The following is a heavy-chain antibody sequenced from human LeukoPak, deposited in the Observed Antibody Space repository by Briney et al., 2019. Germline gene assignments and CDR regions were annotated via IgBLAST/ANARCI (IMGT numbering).Heavy chain of an antibody. CDR1: GFRFSNYI. D-gene: IGHD1-14*01. V-gene: IGHV3-64*02. J-gene: IGHJ3*02. CDR3: ARELGGTKTGGFDI. CDR2: IGSAWAHK. Sequence: GGSLRLSCAASGFRFSNYIMNWVRQAPGKGLDFVSSIGSAWAHKFYPDSVKGRFTISRDNFKSTMYLQMDGLRPEDSAVYYCARELGGTKTGGFDIWGQGTVVTVSS.